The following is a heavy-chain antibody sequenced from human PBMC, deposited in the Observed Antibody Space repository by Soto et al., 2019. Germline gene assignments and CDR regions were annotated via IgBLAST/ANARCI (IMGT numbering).Heavy chain of an antibody. CDR3: AKYQGSSSGLRGGMDV. CDR2: ISGSGGST. V-gene: IGHV3-23*01. CDR1: GFTFSIYA. Sequence: QPGGSLRLSCAASGFTFSIYAMSWVRQAPGKGLEWVSAISGSGGSTYYADSVKGRFTISRDNSKNTLYLQMNSLRAEDTAVYYCAKYQGSSSGLRGGMDVWGQGTTVTVSS. J-gene: IGHJ6*02. D-gene: IGHD6-13*01.